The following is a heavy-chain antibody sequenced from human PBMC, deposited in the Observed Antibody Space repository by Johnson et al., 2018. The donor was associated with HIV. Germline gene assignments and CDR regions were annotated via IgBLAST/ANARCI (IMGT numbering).Heavy chain of an antibody. J-gene: IGHJ3*02. V-gene: IGHV3-7*02. Sequence: VQLVESGGGVVQPGRSLRLSCVVSGFSFTTIMTWLRQAPGKGLEWVANIKQDGSEKYYVDSVKGRFTISRDNAKNSLYLQMNSLSAEDTAVYYCASPPDAFDIWGQGTMVTVSS. CDR1: GFSFTTI. CDR2: IKQDGSEK. CDR3: ASPPDAFDI.